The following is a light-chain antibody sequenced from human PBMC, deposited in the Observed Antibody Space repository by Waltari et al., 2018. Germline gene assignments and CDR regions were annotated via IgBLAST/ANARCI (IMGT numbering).Light chain of an antibody. J-gene: IGLJ1*01. CDR3: AAWDGGVSGPHV. Sequence: QSVLTQPPSASGTPGQRVTISCSGSSSNICSNHFYWFQHLPGTTPKPLISRNDQRPSGVPDRFSGSKSGTSASLDISGLRSEDEGDYYCAAWDGGVSGPHVFGTGTKVTVL. V-gene: IGLV1-47*01. CDR2: RND. CDR1: SSNICSNH.